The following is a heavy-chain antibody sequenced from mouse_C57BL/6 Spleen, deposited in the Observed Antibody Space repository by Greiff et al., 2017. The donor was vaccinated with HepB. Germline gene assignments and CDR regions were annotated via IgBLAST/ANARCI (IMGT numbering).Heavy chain of an antibody. CDR2: IHPSDSDT. J-gene: IGHJ1*03. D-gene: IGHD2-4*01. Sequence: QVQLQQPGAELVKPGASVKVSCKASGYTFTSYWMHWVKQRPGQGLEWIGRIHPSDSDTNYNQKFKGKATLTVDKSSSTAYMQLSSLTSEDSAVYYCAISRSDYDDSGFYWYFDDWGKGTTVTVSS. V-gene: IGHV1-74*01. CDR1: GYTFTSYW. CDR3: AISRSDYDDSGFYWYFDD.